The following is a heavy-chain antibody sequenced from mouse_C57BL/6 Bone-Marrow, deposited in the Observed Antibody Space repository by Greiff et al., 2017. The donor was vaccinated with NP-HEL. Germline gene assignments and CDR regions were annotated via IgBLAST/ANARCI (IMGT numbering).Heavy chain of an antibody. Sequence: VQLQQSGPELVKPGASVKMSCKASGYTFTDYNMHWVKQSHGKSLEWIGYINPNNGGTSYNQKFKGKATLTVNKSSSTAYMELRSLTSVDSAVYYCARGGKLRRTWFAYWGQGTLVTVSA. CDR2: INPNNGGT. V-gene: IGHV1-22*01. J-gene: IGHJ3*01. D-gene: IGHD2-4*01. CDR3: ARGGKLRRTWFAY. CDR1: GYTFTDYN.